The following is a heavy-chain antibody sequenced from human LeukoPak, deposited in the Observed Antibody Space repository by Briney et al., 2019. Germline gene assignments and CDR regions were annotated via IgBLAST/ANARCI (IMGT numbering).Heavy chain of an antibody. CDR1: GFTFSSYG. Sequence: GRSLRLSCAASGFTFSSYGMHWVRQAPGKGLEWVAVISYDGSNKYYADSVKGRFTISRDNSKNTLYLQMNSLRAEDTAVYYCARDLSGSTTGYFDYWGQGTLVTVSS. CDR3: ARDLSGSTTGYFDY. CDR2: ISYDGSNK. V-gene: IGHV3-30*03. J-gene: IGHJ4*02. D-gene: IGHD3-10*01.